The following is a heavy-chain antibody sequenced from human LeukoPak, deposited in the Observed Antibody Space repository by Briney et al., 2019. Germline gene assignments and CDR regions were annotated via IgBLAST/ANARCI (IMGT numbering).Heavy chain of an antibody. D-gene: IGHD5-12*01. V-gene: IGHV4-4*07. CDR2: IYISGGT. CDR3: ARVGGYDYMVWDY. J-gene: IGHJ4*02. CDR1: GGSISSYY. Sequence: SETLSLTCTVSGGSISSYYWSWIRQPAGKGLEWIGRIYISGGTNLNPSLTSRVTMSADTSKNHFSLKLSSVTAADTAVYYCARVGGYDYMVWDYWGQGTLVTVSS.